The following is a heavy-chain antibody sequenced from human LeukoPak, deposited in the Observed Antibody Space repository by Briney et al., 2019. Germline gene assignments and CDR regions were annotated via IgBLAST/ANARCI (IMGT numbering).Heavy chain of an antibody. Sequence: GGSLRLSCAVSGFTFRTYGMHWVRQAPGKGPEWVSYISSTGFNIYYADSVKGRFTISRDNAKQSLYLQMNSLRDEDTAIYYCARDLISGAYTFDYWGQGTLVTVSS. D-gene: IGHD1-26*01. CDR1: GFTFRTYG. CDR2: ISSTGFNI. J-gene: IGHJ4*02. V-gene: IGHV3-48*02. CDR3: ARDLISGAYTFDY.